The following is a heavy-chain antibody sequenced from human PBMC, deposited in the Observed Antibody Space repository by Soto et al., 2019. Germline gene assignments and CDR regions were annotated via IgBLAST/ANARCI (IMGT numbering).Heavy chain of an antibody. CDR3: ARSAETLGYCSGGSCFYFDY. CDR2: IIPIFGTA. J-gene: IGHJ4*02. Sequence: QVQLVQSGAEVKKPGSSVKVSCKASGGTFSSYAISWVRQAPGQGLEWMGGIIPIFGTANYAQKFQGRVTSTADESTSTAYMELSSLRSEDTAVYYCARSAETLGYCSGGSCFYFDYWGQGTLVTVSS. CDR1: GGTFSSYA. V-gene: IGHV1-69*01. D-gene: IGHD2-15*01.